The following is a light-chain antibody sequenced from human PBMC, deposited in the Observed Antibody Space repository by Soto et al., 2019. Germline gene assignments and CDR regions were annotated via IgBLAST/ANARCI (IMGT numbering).Light chain of an antibody. CDR1: QSVSSNY. J-gene: IGKJ4*01. Sequence: EIVLTQSPGTLSLSPGETATLSCRASQSVSSNYLAWYQQKPGQAPRLLIYGASGKATGIPHRFSGSGSGTDFTLTITRLEPEDFAVYYCQQYGSSPLTFGGGSKVEIK. CDR3: QQYGSSPLT. CDR2: GAS. V-gene: IGKV3-20*01.